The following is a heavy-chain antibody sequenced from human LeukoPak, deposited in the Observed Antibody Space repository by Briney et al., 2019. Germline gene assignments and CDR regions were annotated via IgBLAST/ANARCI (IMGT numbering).Heavy chain of an antibody. Sequence: PSETLSLTCTVSGGSISSGGYYWSWIRQHPGKGLEWIGYIYYSGSTYYNPSLKSRVTISVDTSKNQFSLKLSSVTAADTAVYYCARGHYGSGSYYIPFDYWGQGTLVTVSS. J-gene: IGHJ4*02. CDR1: GGSISSGGYY. D-gene: IGHD3-10*01. CDR2: IYYSGST. CDR3: ARGHYGSGSYYIPFDY. V-gene: IGHV4-31*03.